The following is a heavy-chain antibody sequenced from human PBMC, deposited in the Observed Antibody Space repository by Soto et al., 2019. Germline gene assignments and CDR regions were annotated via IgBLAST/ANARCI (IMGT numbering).Heavy chain of an antibody. V-gene: IGHV1-69*06. CDR3: ARGPLIYSSGWFDY. Sequence: SVKVSCKASGGTFNSYGISWVRQAPGQGLDWMGVIIPLYGTVNYAQKFQGRVSITADKSTSTAYMDLNGLRSDDTAVYYCARGPLIYSSGWFDYWGQGTLVTVSS. CDR1: GGTFNSYG. D-gene: IGHD6-19*01. J-gene: IGHJ4*02. CDR2: IIPLYGTV.